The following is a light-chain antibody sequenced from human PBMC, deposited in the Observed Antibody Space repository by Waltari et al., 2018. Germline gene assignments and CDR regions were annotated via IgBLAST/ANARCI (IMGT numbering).Light chain of an antibody. Sequence: ETVLTQSPATLSLSPGERDTLSCRASQSVSRYLAWYQQKPGQAPRLLIYDASNRATGIPARFSGSGSGTDFTLTISSLEPEDFAVYYCQQRSNWLFTFGPGTKVDIK. J-gene: IGKJ3*01. V-gene: IGKV3-11*01. CDR2: DAS. CDR1: QSVSRY. CDR3: QQRSNWLFT.